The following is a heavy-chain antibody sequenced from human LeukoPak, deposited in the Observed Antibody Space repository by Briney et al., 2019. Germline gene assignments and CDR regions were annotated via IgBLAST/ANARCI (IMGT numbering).Heavy chain of an antibody. CDR3: TRRAAQWQFDL. CDR1: GFTVSSNY. V-gene: IGHV3-53*01. CDR2: IYSGGST. J-gene: IGHJ2*01. D-gene: IGHD6-25*01. Sequence: GGSLRLSCAASGFTVSSNYMSWVRQAPGKGLEWVSVIYSGGSTYYADSVKGRFTISRDNSKNTLYLQMKSLRAEDKAVYYCTRRAAQWQFDLWGRGTLLTVSS.